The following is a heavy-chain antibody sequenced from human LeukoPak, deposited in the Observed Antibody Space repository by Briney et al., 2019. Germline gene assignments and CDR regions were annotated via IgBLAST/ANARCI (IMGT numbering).Heavy chain of an antibody. Sequence: GGSLRLSCAASGFTFSGSAMHWVRQASGKGLEWVGRIRSKANSYATAYAASVKGRFTISRDDSKNTAYLQMNSLKTEDTAVYYCTRRRDPIVGATEFDYWGQGTLVTVSS. CDR3: TRRRDPIVGATEFDY. V-gene: IGHV3-73*01. D-gene: IGHD1-26*01. CDR1: GFTFSGSA. CDR2: IRSKANSYAT. J-gene: IGHJ4*02.